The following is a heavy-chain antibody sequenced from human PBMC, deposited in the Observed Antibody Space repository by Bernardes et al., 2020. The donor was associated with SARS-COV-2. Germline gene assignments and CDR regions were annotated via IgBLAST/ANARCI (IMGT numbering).Heavy chain of an antibody. J-gene: IGHJ4*02. Sequence: GGSLRLSCAASGFTFSSYAMSWVRQAPGKGLEWVSSISGSVGTTFYADSVKGRFTISRDNSQNTLSLQMNSLRVEDTAVYYCAKFLAGSSPHRTGAATYFDYWGQGTLVAVSS. CDR3: AKFLAGSSPHRTGAATYFDY. CDR1: GFTFSSYA. CDR2: ISGSVGTT. V-gene: IGHV3-23*01. D-gene: IGHD1-26*01.